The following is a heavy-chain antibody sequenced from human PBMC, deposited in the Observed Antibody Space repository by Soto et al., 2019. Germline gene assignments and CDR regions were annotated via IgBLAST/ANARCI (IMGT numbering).Heavy chain of an antibody. CDR1: GFTFSTYW. CDR2: INGDGSTT. V-gene: IGHV3-74*01. J-gene: IGHJ6*02. Sequence: EVQLVESGGGLLHPGGSLRLSCTASGFTFSTYWMHWVRQAPGKGLVWVSRINGDGSTTAYADSVKGRFTISRDNAKNTLFLQVNSLRDEDTAVYYCARGLRNYYGVDVWGQGTTVTVSS. CDR3: ARGLRNYYGVDV.